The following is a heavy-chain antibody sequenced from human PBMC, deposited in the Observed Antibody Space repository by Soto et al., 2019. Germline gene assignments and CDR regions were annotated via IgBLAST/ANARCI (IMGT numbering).Heavy chain of an antibody. CDR3: ARQVGSETYYDY. CDR1: GFTVSSNY. J-gene: IGHJ4*02. Sequence: EVQLVETGGGLIQPGRSLRLSCAASGFTVSSNYMSWVRQAPGKGLAWVSVIYSGGSTYYADSVKGRFTISRDNSKNTLYLQMNSLRAEDTAVYYCARQVGSETYYDYWGQGTLVTVSS. D-gene: IGHD1-26*01. V-gene: IGHV3-53*02. CDR2: IYSGGST.